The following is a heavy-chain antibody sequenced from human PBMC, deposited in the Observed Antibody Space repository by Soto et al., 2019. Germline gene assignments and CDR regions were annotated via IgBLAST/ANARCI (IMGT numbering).Heavy chain of an antibody. CDR2: IDPSDSYT. J-gene: IGHJ5*02. CDR3: ATRRGGGRALRFDP. Sequence: GESLKISCKGSGYSFTSCWIGWVRQMPGKGLEWMGRIDPSDSYTNYSPSFQGHVTISADKSISTAYLQWSSLRASDTAMYYCATRRGGGRALRFDPWGQGTLVTVSS. V-gene: IGHV5-10-1*01. D-gene: IGHD2-15*01. CDR1: GYSFTSCW.